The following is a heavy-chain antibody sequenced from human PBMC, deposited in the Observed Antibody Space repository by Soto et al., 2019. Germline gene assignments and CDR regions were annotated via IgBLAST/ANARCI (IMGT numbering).Heavy chain of an antibody. CDR2: MSGSGRST. CDR1: GFTFSNNA. CDR3: AKDPLDY. J-gene: IGHJ4*02. Sequence: EVQLLESGGGLVQPGGSVRLSCAASGFTFSNNAMSWVRQAPGQGLEWVSAMSGSGRSTYYADSVKGRFTIPRDSSKSTLYLQMNSLRAEDTAVYYCAKDPLDYWGQGTLVTLSS. V-gene: IGHV3-23*01.